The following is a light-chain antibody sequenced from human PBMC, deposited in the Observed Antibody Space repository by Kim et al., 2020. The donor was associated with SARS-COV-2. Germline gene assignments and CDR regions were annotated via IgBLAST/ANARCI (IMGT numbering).Light chain of an antibody. V-gene: IGLV2-14*03. CDR3: SSYTSSSTLV. CDR2: DVS. Sequence: QSALTQPASVSGSPGQSITISCTGTSSDVGGYNYVSWYQQHPGKALKLMIYDVSNRPSGVANRFSGSKSGNTASLNISGLQAEDEADYYCSSYTSSSTLVFGGGTQLTVL. J-gene: IGLJ3*02. CDR1: SSDVGGYNY.